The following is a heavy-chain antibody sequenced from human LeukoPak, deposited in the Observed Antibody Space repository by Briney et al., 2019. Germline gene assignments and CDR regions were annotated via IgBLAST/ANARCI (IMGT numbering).Heavy chain of an antibody. Sequence: GASVKVSCKASGYTFTGYYMHWVRQAPGQGLEWMGWINPNSGGTNYAQKFQGRVTMTRDTSISTAYMELSSLRSEDTAVYYCATYTLAVAAPWGQGTLVTVSS. CDR2: INPNSGGT. J-gene: IGHJ5*02. CDR1: GYTFTGYY. CDR3: ATYTLAVAAP. V-gene: IGHV1-2*02. D-gene: IGHD6-19*01.